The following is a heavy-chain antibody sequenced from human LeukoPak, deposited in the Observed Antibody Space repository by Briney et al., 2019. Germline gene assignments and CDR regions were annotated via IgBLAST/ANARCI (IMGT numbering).Heavy chain of an antibody. Sequence: RTSETLSLTCTVSGGSIGSSDYYWGWIRQPPGKGLEWIASIYYSGTTHYNPSHQSRVTMSVDTSKNQFSLKLSSVTAADTAVYYCARVNTQGVPSPWGQGILVTVSS. CDR1: GGSIGSSDYY. CDR3: ARVNTQGVPSP. J-gene: IGHJ5*02. D-gene: IGHD2-15*01. CDR2: IYYSGTT. V-gene: IGHV4-39*01.